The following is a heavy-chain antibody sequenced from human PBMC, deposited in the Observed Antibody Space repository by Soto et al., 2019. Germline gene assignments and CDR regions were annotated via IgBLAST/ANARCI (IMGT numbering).Heavy chain of an antibody. CDR2: IYYSGST. V-gene: IGHV4-59*01. Sequence: SETLSLTCTVSGGSISSYYWSWIRQPPGKGLEWIGYIYYSGSTNYNPSLKSRVTISVDTSTNQFSLKLSSVTAADTAVYYCARAAGGGSFYPIYYFDSGGQGPRVTVSP. J-gene: IGHJ4*02. CDR1: GGSISSYY. D-gene: IGHD3-10*01. CDR3: ARAAGGGSFYPIYYFDS.